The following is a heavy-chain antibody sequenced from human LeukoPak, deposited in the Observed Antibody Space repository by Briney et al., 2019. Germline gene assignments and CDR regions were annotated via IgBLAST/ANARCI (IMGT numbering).Heavy chain of an antibody. D-gene: IGHD2-2*03. J-gene: IGHJ4*02. CDR1: GFTFSSYG. CDR3: ARVGYCSSTSRCYYFDY. V-gene: IGHV3-33*01. Sequence: PGGSLRLSCAASGFTFSSYGMHWVRQAPGKGLEWVAVIWHDGSNKYYADSVKGRFTISRDNSKNTLYLQMNSLRAEDTAVYYCARVGYCSSTSRCYYFDYWGQGTLVTVSS. CDR2: IWHDGSNK.